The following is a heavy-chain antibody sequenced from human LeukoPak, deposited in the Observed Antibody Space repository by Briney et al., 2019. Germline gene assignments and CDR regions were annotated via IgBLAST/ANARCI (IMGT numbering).Heavy chain of an antibody. J-gene: IGHJ5*02. Sequence: GASVKVSCKASGYTFTSYAMNWVRQAPGQGLEWMGWINTNTGNPTYAQGFTGRFVFSLDTSVSTAYLQTSSLKAEDTAVYYCARVGYYDFWSGHSEYNWFDPWGQGTLVTVSS. CDR2: INTNTGNP. D-gene: IGHD3-3*01. CDR3: ARVGYYDFWSGHSEYNWFDP. CDR1: GYTFTSYA. V-gene: IGHV7-4-1*02.